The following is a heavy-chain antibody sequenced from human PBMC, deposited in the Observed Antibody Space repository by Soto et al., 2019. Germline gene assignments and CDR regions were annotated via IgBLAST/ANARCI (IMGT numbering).Heavy chain of an antibody. CDR2: MYHSGSI. CDR3: ASKFGELLADAFHI. D-gene: IGHD3-10*01. Sequence: QVQLQESGPGLVKLSGTLSLTCTVSNASISSRKWWTWVRQTPGKGLEWIGEMYHSGSINHNPSHTTRVSLSLDKSKNQFSLQMTSLTAADTVVYYCASKFGELLADAFHIWGQGTVVTVSS. V-gene: IGHV4-4*02. J-gene: IGHJ3*02. CDR1: NASISSRKW.